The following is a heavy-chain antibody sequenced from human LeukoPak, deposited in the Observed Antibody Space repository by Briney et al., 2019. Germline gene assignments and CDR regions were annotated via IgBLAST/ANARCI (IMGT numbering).Heavy chain of an antibody. CDR3: ARDRGSFTFGGVIEANWFDP. J-gene: IGHJ5*02. CDR2: INPNSGGT. D-gene: IGHD3-16*01. V-gene: IGHV1-2*02. CDR1: GYTFTGYY. Sequence: ASVKVSCKASGYTFTGYYMHWARQAPGQGLEWMGWINPNSGGTNYAQKFQGRVTMTRDTSISTAYMELSRLRSDDTAVYYCARDRGSFTFGGVIEANWFDPWGQGTLVTVSS.